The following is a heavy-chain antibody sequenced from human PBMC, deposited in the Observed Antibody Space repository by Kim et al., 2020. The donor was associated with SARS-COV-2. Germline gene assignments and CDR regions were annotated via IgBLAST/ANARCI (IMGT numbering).Heavy chain of an antibody. D-gene: IGHD3-22*01. CDR3: ARGRGWLLLSWFDP. J-gene: IGHJ5*02. V-gene: IGHV4-34*01. Sequence: SETLSLTCAVYGGSFSGYYWSWIRQPPGKGLEWIGEINHSGSTNYNPSLKSRVTISVDTSKNQFSLKLSSVTAADTAVYYCARGRGWLLLSWFDPWGQGTLVTVSS. CDR1: GGSFSGYY. CDR2: INHSGST.